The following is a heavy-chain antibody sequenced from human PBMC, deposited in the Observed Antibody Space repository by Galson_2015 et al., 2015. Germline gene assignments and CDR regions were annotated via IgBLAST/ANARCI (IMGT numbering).Heavy chain of an antibody. CDR2: IKTKADGGTT. V-gene: IGHV3-15*01. CDR3: TTVPTITS. CDR1: GFTFTNAW. Sequence: SLRLSCAASGFTFTNAWMTWVRQGPGKGPEWVGHIKTKADGGTTAHAAPVKGRFTISRNDSEDTLYLQMNSLKAEDTAIYYCTTVPTITSWGQGTLVTVSS. J-gene: IGHJ1*01.